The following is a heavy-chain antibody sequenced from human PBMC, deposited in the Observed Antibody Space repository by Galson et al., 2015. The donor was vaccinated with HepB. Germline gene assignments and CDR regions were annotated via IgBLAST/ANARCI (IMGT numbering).Heavy chain of an antibody. Sequence: SLRLSCAASGFSISGYSMNWVRQAPGKGLEWLSYISGHRNTIYYTDAVKGRFTISRDNAKNSLFLQMNSQRVEDTAVYYCARERVMGWLQKSLGNLDPWGQGTLVTVSS. CDR1: GFSISGYS. J-gene: IGHJ5*02. CDR2: ISGHRNTI. V-gene: IGHV3-48*04. D-gene: IGHD5-24*01. CDR3: ARERVMGWLQKSLGNLDP.